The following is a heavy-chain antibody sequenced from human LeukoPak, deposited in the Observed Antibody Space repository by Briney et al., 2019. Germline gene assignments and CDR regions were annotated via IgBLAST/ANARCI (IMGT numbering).Heavy chain of an antibody. D-gene: IGHD6-13*01. J-gene: IGHJ4*02. CDR1: GDSFSSNNY. CDR2: IYRSGAT. V-gene: IGHV4-4*02. CDR3: ARNAGHSDLNY. Sequence: SETLSLTCTVSGDSFSSNNYWTWVRQPPGKGLEWIGEIYRSGATNYSPSLRGRVTVSLDKSKNQFSLRLSSVTAADTAIYYCARNAGHSDLNYWGQGVLVTVSS.